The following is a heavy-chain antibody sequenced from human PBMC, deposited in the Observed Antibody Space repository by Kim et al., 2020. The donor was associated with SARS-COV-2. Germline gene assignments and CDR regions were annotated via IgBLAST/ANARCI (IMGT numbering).Heavy chain of an antibody. J-gene: IGHJ6*02. Sequence: TTDYADDVKGQFTLPRDNSTNTVYLQMRSLRAEDTAVYYCARRFYAMDVWGQGTTVTVSS. V-gene: IGHV3-53*01. CDR2: TT. CDR3: ARRFYAMDV. D-gene: IGHD3-16*01.